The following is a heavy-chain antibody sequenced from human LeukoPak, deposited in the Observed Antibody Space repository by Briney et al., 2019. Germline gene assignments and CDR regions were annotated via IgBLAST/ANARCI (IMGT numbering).Heavy chain of an antibody. CDR1: GFTFSTYW. J-gene: IGHJ4*02. Sequence: GGSLRLSCAASGFTFSTYWMHWVRQAPGKGLVWVSRISSDGSNTIYADSVKGRFTISRDNSKNTLYLQMNSLRAEDTAVYYCAKGPTPGEIDYWGQGTLVTVSS. CDR3: AKGPTPGEIDY. CDR2: ISSDGSNT. D-gene: IGHD3-10*01. V-gene: IGHV3-74*01.